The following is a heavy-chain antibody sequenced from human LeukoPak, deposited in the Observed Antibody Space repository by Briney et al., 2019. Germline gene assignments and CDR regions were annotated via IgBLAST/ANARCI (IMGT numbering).Heavy chain of an antibody. Sequence: SETLSLTCTVSGGSISSYYWSWIRQPPGKGLEWIGYIHYSGSTNYNPSLKSRVTISVDTSKNQFSLKLSSVTAADTAVYYCARVGISSGWSIDYWGQGTLVTVSS. J-gene: IGHJ4*02. D-gene: IGHD6-19*01. CDR2: IHYSGST. CDR3: ARVGISSGWSIDY. CDR1: GGSISSYY. V-gene: IGHV4-59*01.